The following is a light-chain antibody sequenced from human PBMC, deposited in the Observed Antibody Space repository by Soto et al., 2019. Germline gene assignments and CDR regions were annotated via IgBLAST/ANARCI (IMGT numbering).Light chain of an antibody. J-gene: IGKJ2*01. Sequence: EIVLTQSPGTLSVSPGERATLSCRASQSVSSSYLAWYQQKPGQAPRLLINGASSRATGIPDRFSGSGSGTEFTLTISRLEPEDFAVYYCQQYGSSQYIFGQGTKLEIK. CDR2: GAS. CDR1: QSVSSSY. CDR3: QQYGSSQYI. V-gene: IGKV3-20*01.